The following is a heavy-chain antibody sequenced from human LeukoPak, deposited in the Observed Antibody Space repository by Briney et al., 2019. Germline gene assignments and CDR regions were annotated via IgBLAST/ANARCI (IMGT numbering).Heavy chain of an antibody. Sequence: SETLSLTCTVSGGSLSSYYWSWVRQPPGKGLEWIAYIYYSGTTNYNPSLKSRVTISVDTSKNQFSLKLSSVTAADTAVYYCARQWVGSYGFAYYYDSSGYYSFSYFDYWGQGTLVTVSS. CDR1: GGSLSSYY. CDR3: ARQWVGSYGFAYYYDSSGYYSFSYFDY. CDR2: IYYSGTT. V-gene: IGHV4-59*08. D-gene: IGHD3-22*01. J-gene: IGHJ4*02.